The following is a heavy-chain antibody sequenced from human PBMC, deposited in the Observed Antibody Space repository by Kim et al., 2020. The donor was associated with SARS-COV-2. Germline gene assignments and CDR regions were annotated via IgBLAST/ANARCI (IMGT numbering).Heavy chain of an antibody. CDR3: ARLDQWLAINY. J-gene: IGHJ4*02. CDR1: GGSISSSSYY. D-gene: IGHD6-19*01. CDR2: IYYSGST. V-gene: IGHV4-39*01. Sequence: SETLSLTCTVSGGSISSSSYYWGWIRQPPGKGLEWIGSIYYSGSTYYNPSLKSRVTISVDTSKNQFSLKLSSVTAADTAVYYCARLDQWLAINYWGQGTLVTVSS.